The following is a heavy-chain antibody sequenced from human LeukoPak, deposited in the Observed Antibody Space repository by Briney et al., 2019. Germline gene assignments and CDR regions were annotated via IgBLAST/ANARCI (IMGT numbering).Heavy chain of an antibody. CDR3: ARNYYDSSGYFYYYGMDV. V-gene: IGHV3-48*04. Sequence: PGGSLRLSCAASGFTFSSYSMNWVRQAPGKGLEWVSYISSSSTIYYADSVKGRFTISRDNAKNSLYLQMNSLRAEDTAVYYCARNYYDSSGYFYYYGMDVWGQGTTVTVSS. CDR2: ISSSSTI. CDR1: GFTFSSYS. D-gene: IGHD3-22*01. J-gene: IGHJ6*02.